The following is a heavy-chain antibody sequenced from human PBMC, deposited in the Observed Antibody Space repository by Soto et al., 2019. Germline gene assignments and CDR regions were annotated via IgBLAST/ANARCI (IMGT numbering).Heavy chain of an antibody. CDR3: ARDRGTQQWLSDY. V-gene: IGHV3-21*06. Sequence: PGGSLRLSCAASGFSSSSYAMNWVRQAPGKGLEWVSSISVSSSYIYYADSVKGRFTISRDNAMNSLYLQMNSLRAEDTAVYYCARDRGTQQWLSDYWGQGTQVTVSS. CDR2: ISVSSSYI. D-gene: IGHD6-19*01. CDR1: GFSSSSYA. J-gene: IGHJ4*02.